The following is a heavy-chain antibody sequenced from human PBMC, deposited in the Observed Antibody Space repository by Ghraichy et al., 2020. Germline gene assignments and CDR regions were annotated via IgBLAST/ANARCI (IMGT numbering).Heavy chain of an antibody. CDR2: ISGSSGYI. D-gene: IGHD3-3*01. V-gene: IGHV3-21*01. J-gene: IGHJ4*02. Sequence: GGSLRLSCTASGFPFSSYSMNWVRQAPGKGLEWVSSISGSSGYIYYADSVKGRFTISRDNAKNSLYLQLNSLRAEDAAVYYCARNDFWSGNESGYFDYWGQGTPVTVAS. CDR3: ARNDFWSGNESGYFDY. CDR1: GFPFSSYS.